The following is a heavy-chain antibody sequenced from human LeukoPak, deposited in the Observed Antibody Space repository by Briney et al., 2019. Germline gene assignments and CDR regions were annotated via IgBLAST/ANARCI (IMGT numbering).Heavy chain of an antibody. CDR1: GASISGYY. J-gene: IGHJ4*02. CDR2: IYYSGST. CDR3: ARGFDLEYFDY. V-gene: IGHV4-59*01. D-gene: IGHD3-9*01. Sequence: SETLSLTCTVSGASISGYYWSWIRQPPGKGLEWVGYIYYSGSTNYNPSLKSRVTISVDTSKNQFSLKLSSVTAADTAVYYCARGFDLEYFDYCGRGTLVTVSS.